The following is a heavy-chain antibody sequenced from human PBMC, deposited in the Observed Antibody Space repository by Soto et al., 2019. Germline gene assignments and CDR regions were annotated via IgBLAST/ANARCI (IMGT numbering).Heavy chain of an antibody. CDR2: ISFDGDKK. V-gene: IGHV3-30-3*01. Sequence: SLRLSCAASGFTFSAYAMHWVRQAPGKGLEWVALISFDGDKKYYADSVKGRFTISRDNSRKTLYVQMNSLREEDTAVYYCSREHPVPYSSTWYKVYFDYWGQGTLVTVSS. CDR3: SREHPVPYSSTWYKVYFDY. D-gene: IGHD6-13*01. J-gene: IGHJ4*02. CDR1: GFTFSAYA.